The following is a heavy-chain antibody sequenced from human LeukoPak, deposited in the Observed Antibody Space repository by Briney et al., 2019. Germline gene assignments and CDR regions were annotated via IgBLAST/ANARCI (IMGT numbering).Heavy chain of an antibody. V-gene: IGHV4-39*07. D-gene: IGHD6-19*01. CDR1: GGSISSSSYY. CDR3: ARNPREYSSGWYPFDY. CDR2: IYYSGST. J-gene: IGHJ4*02. Sequence: SETLSLTCTVSGGSISSSSYYWGWIRQPPGKGLEWIGSIYYSGSTYYNPSLKSRVTISVDTSKNQFSRKLSSVTAADTAVYYCARNPREYSSGWYPFDYWGQGTLVTVSS.